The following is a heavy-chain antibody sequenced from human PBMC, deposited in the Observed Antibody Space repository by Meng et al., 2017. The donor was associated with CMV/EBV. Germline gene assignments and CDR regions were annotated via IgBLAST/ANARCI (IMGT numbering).Heavy chain of an antibody. CDR1: GGSVSSGSYY. D-gene: IGHD2-2*01. CDR3: ACRSVVVPSSVNGDYYYYGMDF. V-gene: IGHV4-61*01. J-gene: IGHJ6*02. CDR2: IYYSGST. Sequence: SETLSLTCTVSGGSVSSGSYYWSWIRQPPGKGLEWIGYIYYSGSTNYNPSLKSRVTISVDTSKNQFSLTLSSVTAAGSAVYYCACRSVVVPSSVNGDYYYYGMDFWGQGTTVTVSS.